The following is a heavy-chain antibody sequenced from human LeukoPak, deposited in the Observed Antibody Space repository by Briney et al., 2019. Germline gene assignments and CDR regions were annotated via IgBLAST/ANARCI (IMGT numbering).Heavy chain of an antibody. CDR3: AKDPYCSGASCYLRYYFDY. J-gene: IGHJ4*02. D-gene: IGHD2-15*01. CDR1: WLPLTSYA. V-gene: IGHV3-30*02. Sequence: PGGSLRLSCSASWLPLTSYAMSWVRQATDKALEGVAYLRYYGSNKYYADSVKGRFTISRDNSKNTLYLQMNSPRAEDTAVYYCAKDPYCSGASCYLRYYFDYWGQGTLVTVSS. CDR2: LRYYGSNK.